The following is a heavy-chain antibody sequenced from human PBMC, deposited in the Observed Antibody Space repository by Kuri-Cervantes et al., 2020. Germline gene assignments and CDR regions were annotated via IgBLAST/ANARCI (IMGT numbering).Heavy chain of an antibody. J-gene: IGHJ4*02. CDR1: EYALTEFS. CDR2: LDLEHGET. V-gene: IGHV1-24*01. Sequence: ASVKVSCKVSEYALTEFSMHWVRQTPGKGLEWMGGLDLEHGETAYARKFQGRVTMTEDTSTDTAYMELSSLRSEDTAVYYCVTAIGRHIAAAGAGDYWGQGILVTVSS. CDR3: VTAIGRHIAAAGAGDY. D-gene: IGHD6-13*01.